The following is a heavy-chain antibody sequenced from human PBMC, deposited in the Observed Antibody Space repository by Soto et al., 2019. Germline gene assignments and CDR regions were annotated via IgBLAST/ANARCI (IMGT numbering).Heavy chain of an antibody. V-gene: IGHV1-8*01. D-gene: IGHD3-9*01. CDR2: MNPTNGNT. J-gene: IGHJ4*01. Sequence: ASVKVSCKASGYTFTSYDINLVRQTTGQGLEWMGWMNPTNGNTGYVQKFQGRVTMTRNTSINTAYMELSSLRSEDTAVYYCARAEILTGYSARGQGTLVTVSS. CDR3: ARAEILTGYSA. CDR1: GYTFTSYD.